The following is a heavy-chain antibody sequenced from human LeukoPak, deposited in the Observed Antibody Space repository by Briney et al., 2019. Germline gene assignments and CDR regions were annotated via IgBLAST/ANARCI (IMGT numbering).Heavy chain of an antibody. CDR3: TRMTTGHDY. CDR2: INHSGYT. J-gene: IGHJ4*02. D-gene: IGHD4-17*01. V-gene: IGHV4-34*01. CDR1: GVSFNDYY. Sequence: SETLSLTCAVSGVSFNDYYWSWVRQTPGKGLEWIGEINHSGYTNDSPSPKSRVTLSIDTSRKQFSLNLRSVTVADTGIYYCTRMTTGHDYWGQGTLVTVSS.